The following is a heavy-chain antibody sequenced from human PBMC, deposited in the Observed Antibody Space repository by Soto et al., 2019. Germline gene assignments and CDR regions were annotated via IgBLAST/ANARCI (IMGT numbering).Heavy chain of an antibody. CDR1: GYTFTSYA. Sequence: ASVKVSCKASGYTFTSYAMHWVRQAPGQRLEWMGWINAGNGNTKYSQKFQGRVTITRDTSASTAYMELSSLRSEDTAVYYCARDAYTYYYYYGMDVWGQGTTVTVSS. CDR2: INAGNGNT. D-gene: IGHD3-16*01. J-gene: IGHJ6*02. V-gene: IGHV1-3*01. CDR3: ARDAYTYYYYYGMDV.